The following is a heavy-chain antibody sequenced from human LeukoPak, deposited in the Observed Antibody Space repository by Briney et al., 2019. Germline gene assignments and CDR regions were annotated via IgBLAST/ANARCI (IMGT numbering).Heavy chain of an antibody. V-gene: IGHV4-30-4*08. CDR1: GGSVSSGSYY. J-gene: IGHJ4*02. CDR2: IYYSGST. Sequence: SETLSLTCTVSGGSVSSGSYYWSWIRQPPGKGLEWIGYIYYSGSTYYNPSLKSRVTISVDTSKNQFSLKLSSVTAADTAVYYCARFREAYCGGDCYERVYYFDYWGQGTLVTVSS. D-gene: IGHD2-21*02. CDR3: ARFREAYCGGDCYERVYYFDY.